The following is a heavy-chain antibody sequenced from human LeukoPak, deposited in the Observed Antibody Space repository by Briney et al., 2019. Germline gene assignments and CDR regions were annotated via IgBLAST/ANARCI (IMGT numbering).Heavy chain of an antibody. Sequence: GGSLRLSCAATGFTFSSFVVSWVRQAPGKGLERVSSISGDGSRTHYADSVKGRFTISRDNSKNTVYLRMNSLRAEDTAVYYCARARNNYDESGYSALDHWGRGTLVTVSS. D-gene: IGHD3-3*01. CDR3: ARARNNYDESGYSALDH. V-gene: IGHV3-23*01. J-gene: IGHJ4*02. CDR2: ISGDGSRT. CDR1: GFTFSSFV.